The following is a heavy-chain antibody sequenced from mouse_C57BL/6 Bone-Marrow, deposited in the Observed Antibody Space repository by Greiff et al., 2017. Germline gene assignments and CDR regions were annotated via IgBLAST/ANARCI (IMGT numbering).Heavy chain of an antibody. Sequence: VQLVASGGGLVQPGGSLSLSCAASGFTFTDYYMSWVRQPPWKALEWLGFIRNKDNGYTKESSASVKGRFTISRDKSQSILYIQLHALIAEDSATYYCARCCFGSSLGYWGQGTTLTVSS. CDR3: ARCCFGSSLGY. D-gene: IGHD1-1*01. CDR2: IRNKDNGYTK. V-gene: IGHV7-3*01. CDR1: GFTFTDYY. J-gene: IGHJ2*01.